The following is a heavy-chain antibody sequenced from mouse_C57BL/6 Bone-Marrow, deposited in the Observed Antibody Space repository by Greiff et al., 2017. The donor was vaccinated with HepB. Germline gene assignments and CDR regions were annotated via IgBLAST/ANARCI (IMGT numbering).Heavy chain of an antibody. CDR1: GYTFTSYW. CDR2: IDPSDSET. Sequence: QVQLQQPGAELVRPGSSVKLSCKASGYTFTSYWMHWVKQRPIQGLEWIGNIDPSDSETHYNQKFKDKATLTVDKSSSTAYMQLSSLTSEDSAVYYCARSDGSSYRAMDYWGQGTSVTVSS. CDR3: ARSDGSSYRAMDY. J-gene: IGHJ4*01. V-gene: IGHV1-52*01. D-gene: IGHD1-1*01.